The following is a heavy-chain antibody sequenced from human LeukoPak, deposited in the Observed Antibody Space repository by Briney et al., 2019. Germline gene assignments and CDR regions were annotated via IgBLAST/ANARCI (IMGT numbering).Heavy chain of an antibody. CDR3: ARIQGVVVPAAMTGWFDP. D-gene: IGHD2-2*01. CDR1: GGAFSSYA. CDR2: IIPIFGTA. V-gene: IGHV1-69*05. Sequence: ASVKVSCKASGGAFSSYAISWVRQAPGQGLEWMGGIIPIFGTANYAQKFQGRVTITTDESTSTAYMELSSLRSEDTAVYYCARIQGVVVPAAMTGWFDPWGQGTLVTVSS. J-gene: IGHJ5*02.